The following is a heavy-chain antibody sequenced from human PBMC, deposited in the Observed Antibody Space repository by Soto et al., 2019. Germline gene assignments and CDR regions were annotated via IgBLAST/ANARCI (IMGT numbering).Heavy chain of an antibody. J-gene: IGHJ6*03. CDR2: IYSGGST. CDR1: GFTVSSNY. V-gene: IGHV3-66*01. Sequence: GSLRLSCAASGFTVSSNYMSWVRQAPGKGLEWVSVIYSGGSTYYADSVKGRFTISRDNSKNTLYLQMNSLRAEDTAVYYCARSTYYDFWSGYLIGEYYYYYMDVWGKGTTVTVSS. D-gene: IGHD3-3*01. CDR3: ARSTYYDFWSGYLIGEYYYYYMDV.